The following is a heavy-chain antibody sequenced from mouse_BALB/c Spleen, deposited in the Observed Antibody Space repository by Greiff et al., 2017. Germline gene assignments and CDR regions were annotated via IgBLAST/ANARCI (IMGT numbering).Heavy chain of an antibody. CDR2: ISSGSSTI. V-gene: IGHV5-17*02. Sequence: EVQGVESGGGLVQPGGSRKLSCAASGFTFSSFGMHWVRQAPEKGLEWVAYISSGSSTIYYADTVKGRFTNSRDNPKNTLFLQMTSLRSEDTAMYYCARSPYYGSSYNAMDYWGQGTSVTVSS. J-gene: IGHJ4*01. CDR3: ARSPYYGSSYNAMDY. CDR1: GFTFSSFG. D-gene: IGHD1-1*01.